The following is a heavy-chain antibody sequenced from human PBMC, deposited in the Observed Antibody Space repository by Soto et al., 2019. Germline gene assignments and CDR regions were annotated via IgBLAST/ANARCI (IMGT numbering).Heavy chain of an antibody. D-gene: IGHD3-3*01. CDR3: ARDKGLGDVWSGYYSGEIDY. CDR2: ISSSSSYI. J-gene: IGHJ4*02. V-gene: IGHV3-21*01. Sequence: EVQLVESGGGLVKPGGSLRLSCAASGFTFSSYSMNWVRQAPGKGLEWVSSISSSSSYIYYADSVKGRFTISRDNAKNSLYLQMNSLRAEDTAVYYCARDKGLGDVWSGYYSGEIDYWGQGTLVTVSS. CDR1: GFTFSSYS.